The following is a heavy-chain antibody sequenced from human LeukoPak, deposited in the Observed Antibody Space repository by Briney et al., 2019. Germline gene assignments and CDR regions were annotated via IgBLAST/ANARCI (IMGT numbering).Heavy chain of an antibody. Sequence: QPGRSLRFSCAASGFTFSSYAMHWVRQAPGKGLEWVAVISYDGSNKYCADSVKGRFTISRDNSKSTLYLQMNSLRAEDTAVYYCVKVSDNFQFDYWGQGTLVTVSS. V-gene: IGHV3-30*18. CDR1: GFTFSSYA. CDR3: VKVSDNFQFDY. J-gene: IGHJ4*02. CDR2: ISYDGSNK. D-gene: IGHD1-1*01.